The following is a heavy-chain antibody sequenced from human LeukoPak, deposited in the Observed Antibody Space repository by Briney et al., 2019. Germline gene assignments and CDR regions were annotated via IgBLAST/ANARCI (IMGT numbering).Heavy chain of an antibody. CDR1: GFTFSSYG. Sequence: GRSLRLSCAASGFTFSSYGMHWVRQSPGKGLEWVSAISDSGDGTYYADSVRARFTISRDNSKNTVDLQMSSLRAEDTAVYYCVREVSGWPNNWFDPWGQGTLVTVSS. D-gene: IGHD6-19*01. CDR3: VREVSGWPNNWFDP. V-gene: IGHV3-23*01. J-gene: IGHJ5*02. CDR2: ISDSGDGT.